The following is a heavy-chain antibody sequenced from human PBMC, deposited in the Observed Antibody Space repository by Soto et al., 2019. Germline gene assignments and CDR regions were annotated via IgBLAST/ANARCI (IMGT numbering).Heavy chain of an antibody. D-gene: IGHD6-6*01. J-gene: IGHJ6*02. CDR1: GYSFTIYW. Sequence: GESLKMSCNRSGYSFTIYWISLVLQMHGKGLEWMGRIDPSDSYTNYSPSFQGHVTISADKSISTAYLQWSSLKASDTAMYYCARQGRYSSSYYYGMDVWGQGTTVTVSS. V-gene: IGHV5-10-1*01. CDR2: IDPSDSYT. CDR3: ARQGRYSSSYYYGMDV.